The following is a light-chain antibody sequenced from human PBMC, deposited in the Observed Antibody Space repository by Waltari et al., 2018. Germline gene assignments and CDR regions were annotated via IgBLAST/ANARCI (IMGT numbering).Light chain of an antibody. Sequence: IQMTQSPSSLSASVGDRVTITCRASQGISSWLAWYQQKPGKAPNLLIYETSNLESGVPSRFSGSGSGTDFTLTISSLQPEDFATYYCQQYNSAPFTFGPGTKLDVK. CDR2: ETS. CDR1: QGISSW. J-gene: IGKJ3*01. CDR3: QQYNSAPFT. V-gene: IGKV1-5*01.